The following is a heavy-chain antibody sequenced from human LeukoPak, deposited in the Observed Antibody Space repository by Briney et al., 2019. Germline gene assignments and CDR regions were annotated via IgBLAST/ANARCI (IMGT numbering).Heavy chain of an antibody. CDR3: ARGGNTIFGVPSAFDP. CDR2: IIPIFGTA. CDR1: GGTFSSYA. J-gene: IGHJ5*02. V-gene: IGHV1-69*01. Sequence: ASVKVSCKASGGTFSSYAISWVRQAPGQGLEWMGGIIPIFGTANYAQKFQGRVTITADESTSTAYVELSRLRSDDTAVYYCARGGNTIFGVPSAFDPWGQGTLVTVSS. D-gene: IGHD3-3*01.